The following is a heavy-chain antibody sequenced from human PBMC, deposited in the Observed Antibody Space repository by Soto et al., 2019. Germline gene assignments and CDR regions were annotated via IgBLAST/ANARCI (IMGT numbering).Heavy chain of an antibody. V-gene: IGHV4-59*01. CDR2: IYYSGST. CDR3: ARDMSITGTGDAFDI. CDR1: GGSFSGYY. J-gene: IGHJ3*02. D-gene: IGHD1-20*01. Sequence: AVYGGSFSGYYWSWIRQPPGKGLEWIGYIYYSGSTNYNPSLKSRVTISVDTSKNQFSLKLSSVTAADTAVYYCARDMSITGTGDAFDIWGQGTMVTV.